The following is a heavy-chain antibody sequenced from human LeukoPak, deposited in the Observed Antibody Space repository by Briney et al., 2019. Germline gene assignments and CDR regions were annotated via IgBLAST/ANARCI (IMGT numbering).Heavy chain of an antibody. D-gene: IGHD6-19*01. CDR1: GFSFSSYS. Sequence: PGGSLRLSCAASGFSFSSYSMNWVRQAPGKGLEWVSSISSSSSYIYYADSLKGRFTISRDNAKNSLYLQMNSLRAEDTAVYYCARAFVGTIGYSSGWHYYFDYWGQGTLVTVSS. V-gene: IGHV3-21*01. CDR2: ISSSSSYI. J-gene: IGHJ4*02. CDR3: ARAFVGTIGYSSGWHYYFDY.